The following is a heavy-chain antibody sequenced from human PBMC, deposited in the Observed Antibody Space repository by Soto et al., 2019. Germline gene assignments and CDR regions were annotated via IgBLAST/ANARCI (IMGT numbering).Heavy chain of an antibody. V-gene: IGHV1-3*01. CDR2: INAGNGNT. D-gene: IGHD6-6*01. CDR1: GYPFTSYA. Sequence: GSSVKVSCKASGYPFTSYAMHWVRQAPGQRLEWMGWINAGNGNTKYSQKFQGRVTITRDTSASTAYMELSSLRSEDTAVYYCARAMYSSPSPPLDYWGQGTLVTLSS. J-gene: IGHJ4*02. CDR3: ARAMYSSPSPPLDY.